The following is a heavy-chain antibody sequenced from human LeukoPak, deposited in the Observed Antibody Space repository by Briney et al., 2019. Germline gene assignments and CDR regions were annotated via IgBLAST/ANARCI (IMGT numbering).Heavy chain of an antibody. Sequence: SETLSLTCTVSGGSINSGGYYWSWIRQHPGKGLEWIGYNYYSGSTYYNPSLKSRVTISVDTSKNQFSLKLSSVTAADTAVYYCARRRVVVAATDGASGAFDIWGQGTMVTVSS. CDR2: NYYSGST. CDR3: ARRRVVVAATDGASGAFDI. CDR1: GGSINSGGYY. J-gene: IGHJ3*02. V-gene: IGHV4-31*03. D-gene: IGHD2-15*01.